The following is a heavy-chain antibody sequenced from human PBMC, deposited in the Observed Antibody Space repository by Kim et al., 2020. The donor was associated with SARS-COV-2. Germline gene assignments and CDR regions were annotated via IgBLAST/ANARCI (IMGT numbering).Heavy chain of an antibody. Sequence: GGSLRLSCAVSGIPFSDAWFNWVRQSPGKGLEWVGRIKSKTDGGTADLAAPVKGRFAISRDDSKNTLYLLMNDVKTDDAAMYYCTTVPMRWGQGTLVTVS. CDR2: IKSKTDGGTA. D-gene: IGHD2-2*01. CDR3: TTVPMR. J-gene: IGHJ4*02. CDR1: GIPFSDAW. V-gene: IGHV3-15*01.